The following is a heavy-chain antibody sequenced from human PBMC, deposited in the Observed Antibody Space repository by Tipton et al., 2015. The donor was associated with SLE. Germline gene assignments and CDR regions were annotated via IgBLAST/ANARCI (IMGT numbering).Heavy chain of an antibody. J-gene: IGHJ6*02. Sequence: LRLSCAASGFTFSIYAMHWVRQAPGKGLEWVAVISYDGSNKYYADSVKGRFTISRDNSKNTLYLEMNSLRAEDTAVYYCARDLGIALYGMDVWGQGTTVTVSS. V-gene: IGHV3-30*04. CDR3: ARDLGIALYGMDV. CDR2: ISYDGSNK. CDR1: GFTFSIYA. D-gene: IGHD6-13*01.